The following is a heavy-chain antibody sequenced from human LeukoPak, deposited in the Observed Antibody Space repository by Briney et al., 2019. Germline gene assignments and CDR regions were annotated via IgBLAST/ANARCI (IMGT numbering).Heavy chain of an antibody. Sequence: PGGSLRLSCAASGFTFDDYAMHWVRQAPGKGLEWVSGISWNSGSIGYADSVKGRFTISRDNAKNSLYLQMNSLRAEDTALYYCAKSHYYGSGPFDYWGQGTLVTVSS. J-gene: IGHJ4*02. D-gene: IGHD3-10*01. CDR3: AKSHYYGSGPFDY. V-gene: IGHV3-9*01. CDR1: GFTFDDYA. CDR2: ISWNSGSI.